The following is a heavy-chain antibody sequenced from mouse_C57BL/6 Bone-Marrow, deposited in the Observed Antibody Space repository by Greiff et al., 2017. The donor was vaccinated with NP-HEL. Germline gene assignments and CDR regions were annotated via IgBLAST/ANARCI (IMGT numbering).Heavy chain of an antibody. CDR3: TSRPTIVTTSNYYAMDY. D-gene: IGHD2-5*01. V-gene: IGHV14-4*01. CDR1: GFNIKDDY. CDR2: IDPENGDT. Sequence: DVKLQESGAELVRPGASVKLSCTASGFNIKDDYMHWVKQRPEQGLEWIGWIDPENGDTEYASKFQGKATITADTSSNTAYLQLSSLTSEDTAVYYCTSRPTIVTTSNYYAMDYWGQGTSVTVSS. J-gene: IGHJ4*01.